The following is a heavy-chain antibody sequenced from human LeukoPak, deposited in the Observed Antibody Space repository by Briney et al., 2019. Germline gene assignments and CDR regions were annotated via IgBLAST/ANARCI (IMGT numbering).Heavy chain of an antibody. V-gene: IGHV3-23*01. CDR2: ISDSGGST. D-gene: IGHD3-22*01. Sequence: GSLRLSCAVSGITLSNYGMSWVRQAPGKGLEWVAGISDSGGSTNYADSVKGRFTISRDNPKNTLYLQMNSLRAEDTAVYFCAKRGVVIRVILVGFHKEAYYFDSWGQGALVTVSS. J-gene: IGHJ4*02. CDR3: AKRGVVIRVILVGFHKEAYYFDS. CDR1: GITLSNYG.